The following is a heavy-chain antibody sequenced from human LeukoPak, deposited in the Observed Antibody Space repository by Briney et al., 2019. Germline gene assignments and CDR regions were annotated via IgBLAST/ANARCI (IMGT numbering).Heavy chain of an antibody. D-gene: IGHD6-19*01. CDR1: GFTFSSYA. V-gene: IGHV3-30-3*01. CDR2: ISYDGSNK. J-gene: IGHJ3*02. CDR3: VRDVAVAGTFDI. Sequence: GGSLRLSCAASGFTFSSYAMHWVRQAPGKGLEWVAVISYDGSNKYYADSVKGRFTISRNNAKNSLYLQMNSLRAEDTAVYYCVRDVAVAGTFDIWGQGTMVTVSS.